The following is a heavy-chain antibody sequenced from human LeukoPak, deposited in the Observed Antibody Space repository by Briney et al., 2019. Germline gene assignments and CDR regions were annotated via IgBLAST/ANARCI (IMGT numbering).Heavy chain of an antibody. CDR2: IYYSGST. CDR3: ARESTSYCGGDCSIVEGAFDI. V-gene: IGHV4-31*03. D-gene: IGHD2-21*02. CDR1: GGSINSGGYY. J-gene: IGHJ3*02. Sequence: PSETLSLTCTVSGGSINSGGYYWSWIRQHPGKGLEWIGYIYYSGSTYYNPSLKSRVTISVDTSKNQFSLKLNTVTAADTAVYYCARESTSYCGGDCSIVEGAFDIWGQGTMVTVSS.